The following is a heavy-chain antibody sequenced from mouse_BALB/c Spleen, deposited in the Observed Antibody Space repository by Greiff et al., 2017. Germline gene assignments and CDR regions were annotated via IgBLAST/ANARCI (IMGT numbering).Heavy chain of an antibody. D-gene: IGHD2-4*01. CDR1: GFTFTDYY. CDR3: ARDRDYDVYAMDY. CDR2: IRNKANGYTT. V-gene: IGHV7-3*02. J-gene: IGHJ4*01. Sequence: EVQRVESGGGLVQPGGSLRLSCATSGFTFTDYYMSWVRQPPGKALEWLGFIRNKANGYTTEYSASVKGRFTISRDNSQSILYLQMNTLRAEDSATYYCARDRDYDVYAMDYWGQGTSVTVSS.